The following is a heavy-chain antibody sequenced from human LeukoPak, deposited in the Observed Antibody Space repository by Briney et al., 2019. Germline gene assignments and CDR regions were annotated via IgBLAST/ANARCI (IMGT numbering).Heavy chain of an antibody. CDR3: ARDPTTVTKGLDI. Sequence: KPSETLSLTCTVSGGSISSHYWSWIRQPPGKGLEWIGYISSIGSTNYNPSLKSRVTISVDTSKNQFSLKLTSVTAADTAVYLCARDPTTVTKGLDIWGQGTMVTVSS. CDR2: ISSIGST. CDR1: GGSISSHY. D-gene: IGHD4-17*01. J-gene: IGHJ3*02. V-gene: IGHV4-59*11.